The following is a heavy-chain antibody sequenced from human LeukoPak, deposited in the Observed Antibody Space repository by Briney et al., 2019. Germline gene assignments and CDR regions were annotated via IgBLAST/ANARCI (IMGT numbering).Heavy chain of an antibody. CDR1: GFIFVDYA. Sequence: RGRSRTLSCTASGFIFVDYAMSWVRQAPGKGLDGVGFIRIKVYGATTEYAATVKGRFTISRDDSKSITYLQMNSLKTEDTAVYYCARDVDQGSSWGQGTLVTVSS. CDR2: IRIKVYGATT. V-gene: IGHV3-49*04. D-gene: IGHD6-13*01. CDR3: ARDVDQGSS. J-gene: IGHJ4*02.